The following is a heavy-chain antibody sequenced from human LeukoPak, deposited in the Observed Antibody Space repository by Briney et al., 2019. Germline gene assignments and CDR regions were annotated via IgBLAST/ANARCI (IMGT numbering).Heavy chain of an antibody. V-gene: IGHV3-21*01. CDR3: ATETIGRHYDY. Sequence: GASLRLSCAASGFTFSSCGFNWVRQAPGQGLEWVSSIGPTGTDTYYADSVRGRFTISRDNATNSMYLQMDSLRDEDTAVYYCATETIGRHYDYWGQGTLLTVSS. D-gene: IGHD1-14*01. CDR2: IGPTGTDT. J-gene: IGHJ4*02. CDR1: GFTFSSCG.